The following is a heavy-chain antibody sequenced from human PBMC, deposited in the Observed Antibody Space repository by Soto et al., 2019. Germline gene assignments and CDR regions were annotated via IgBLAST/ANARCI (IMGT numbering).Heavy chain of an antibody. J-gene: IGHJ4*02. Sequence: GGSLRLSCAASGFTFSIAWMNWVRQAPGKGLEWVGRIKSETDGGTTEYAAPMKDRFTISRDDSKNTLYLQMHSLKSEDTAVYYCTMSYRIPSAGVDYWGQGTQVTVSS. V-gene: IGHV3-15*07. CDR1: GFTFSIAW. CDR2: IKSETDGGTT. D-gene: IGHD6-13*01. CDR3: TMSYRIPSAGVDY.